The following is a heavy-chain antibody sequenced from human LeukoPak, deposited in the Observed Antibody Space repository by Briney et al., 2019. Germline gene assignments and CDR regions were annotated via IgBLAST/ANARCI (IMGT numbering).Heavy chain of an antibody. J-gene: IGHJ4*02. Sequence: GGSLRLSCAVSGFTFSTYAISWVRQAPGKGLEWVSAISGSGSNTYYADSVKGRFTISRDNSKNSLYLQMNSLRTEDTALYYCAKGKNTGSYLSHVDYWGQGTLVTVSS. CDR3: AKGKNTGSYLSHVDY. CDR2: ISGSGSNT. D-gene: IGHD3-10*01. CDR1: GFTFSTYA. V-gene: IGHV3-23*01.